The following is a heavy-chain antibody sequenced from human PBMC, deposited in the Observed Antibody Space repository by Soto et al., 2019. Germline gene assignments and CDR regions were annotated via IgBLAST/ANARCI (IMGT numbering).Heavy chain of an antibody. V-gene: IGHV4-39*02. CDR2: IYYSGTT. J-gene: IGHJ4*02. CDR3: ARRRYDILTGYFHGPFDY. Sequence: PSETLSLTCAVSGASISSGTYYWGWIRQPPGKGLEWIGNIYYSGTTDYNPSLKSRLTISVDTSKNHFSLRLSSVTAADTAVYYCARRRYDILTGYFHGPFDYWGQGTLVTVSS. CDR1: GASISSGTYY. D-gene: IGHD3-9*01.